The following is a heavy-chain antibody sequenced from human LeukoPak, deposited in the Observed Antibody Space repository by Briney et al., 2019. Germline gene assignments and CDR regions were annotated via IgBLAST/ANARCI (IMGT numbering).Heavy chain of an antibody. J-gene: IGHJ4*02. Sequence: NPGGSLRLSCAASGFIFSDVWMSWVRQAPGKELEWIGEVNLQGGTNYNPSLLRRVAISVDTSANHVSLQMTSVTAADTAVYYCAREGGSYRPLDYSGQGTLVTVSS. CDR1: GFIFSDVW. CDR3: AREGGSYRPLDY. V-gene: IGHV4-4*02. D-gene: IGHD3-16*02. CDR2: VNLQGGT.